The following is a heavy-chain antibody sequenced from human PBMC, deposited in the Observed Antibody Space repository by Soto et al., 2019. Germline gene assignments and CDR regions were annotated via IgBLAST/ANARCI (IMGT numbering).Heavy chain of an antibody. Sequence: PGGSLRLSCAASGFTFNNYAMTWVRQAPGKGLEWVSGISGDGDRTYYTDSVKGRFTISRDNSKNTLYLQMSSLRVEDTAVYHCAKGYYGSGSYDYWGQGTLVTVS. J-gene: IGHJ4*02. CDR3: AKGYYGSGSYDY. CDR2: ISGDGDRT. CDR1: GFTFNNYA. D-gene: IGHD3-10*01. V-gene: IGHV3-23*01.